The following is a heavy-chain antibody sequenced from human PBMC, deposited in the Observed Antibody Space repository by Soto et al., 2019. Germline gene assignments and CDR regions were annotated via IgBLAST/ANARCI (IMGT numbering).Heavy chain of an antibody. Sequence: NPSETLSLTCTVSGGSISSGDYYWSWIRQPPRKGLEWIGYIYYSGSTYYNPSLKSRVTISVDTSKNQFSLKLSSVTAADTAVYYCARGWVGCTNGVCYPLGYYYYYGMDVWGQGTTVTVSS. CDR1: GGSISSGDYY. D-gene: IGHD2-8*01. CDR3: ARGWVGCTNGVCYPLGYYYYYGMDV. CDR2: IYYSGST. V-gene: IGHV4-30-4*01. J-gene: IGHJ6*02.